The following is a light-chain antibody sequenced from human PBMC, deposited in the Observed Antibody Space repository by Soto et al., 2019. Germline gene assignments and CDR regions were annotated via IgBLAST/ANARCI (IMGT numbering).Light chain of an antibody. Sequence: QSVLTQPPSVSGAPGQRVTISCTGSSSNIGAGYDVHWYQQLPGTAPKLLIYGNSNRPSGVPDRFSGSKSGTSASLAITGLQAEDEADYYCQSYDSSRSGPYVVFGGGTKVTVL. CDR1: SSNIGAGYD. CDR2: GNS. CDR3: QSYDSSRSGPYVV. J-gene: IGLJ2*01. V-gene: IGLV1-40*01.